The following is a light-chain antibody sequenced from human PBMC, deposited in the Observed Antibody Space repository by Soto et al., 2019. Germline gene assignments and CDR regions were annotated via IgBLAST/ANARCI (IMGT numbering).Light chain of an antibody. CDR2: KTS. V-gene: IGKV1-5*03. Sequence: DIQITQSPSTLSASVGDRVTITCRASQSISSWLAWYQQKPGKAPKLLIYKTSSLESGVPSRFSGSRSGTEFTLTISSLQPEDFATYFCQQYNSYPWTFGQGTKV. J-gene: IGKJ1*01. CDR1: QSISSW. CDR3: QQYNSYPWT.